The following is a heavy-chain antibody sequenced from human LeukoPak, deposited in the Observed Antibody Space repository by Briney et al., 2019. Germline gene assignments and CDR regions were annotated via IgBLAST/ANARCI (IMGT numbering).Heavy chain of an antibody. V-gene: IGHV4-4*07. D-gene: IGHD6-13*01. J-gene: IGHJ3*02. CDR1: GGSISSYY. Sequence: SETLSLTCTVSGGSISSYYWSWIRQSAGKGLEWIGRIHASGSTDFNPSLKSRVTMSLDTSKNQFTLKLSSVTAADTAVYYCAREGMRSYSSSWSGNAFDIWGQGTMVTVSS. CDR2: IHASGST. CDR3: AREGMRSYSSSWSGNAFDI.